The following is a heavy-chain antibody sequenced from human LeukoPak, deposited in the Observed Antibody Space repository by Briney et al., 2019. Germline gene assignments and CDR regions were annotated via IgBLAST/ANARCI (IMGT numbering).Heavy chain of an antibody. J-gene: IGHJ4*02. V-gene: IGHV1-69*05. Sequence: SVKVSCKASGGTFSSYAISWVRQAPGQGLEWMGRIIPIFGTANYAQKFQGRVTITTDESTSTAYMELSSLRSEDTAVYYCARVRGRYSYGFDYWGQGTLVTVSS. CDR1: GGTFSSYA. D-gene: IGHD5-18*01. CDR2: IIPIFGTA. CDR3: ARVRGRYSYGFDY.